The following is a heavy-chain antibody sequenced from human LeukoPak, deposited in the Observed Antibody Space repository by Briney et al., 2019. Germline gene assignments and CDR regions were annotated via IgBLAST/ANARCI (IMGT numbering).Heavy chain of an antibody. V-gene: IGHV3-23*01. Sequence: PGGSLRLSCAASGFTFSGYSMNWVRQAPGKGLEWVSSIWSSGDHTKYADSVRGRVTVSRDKTKNTLYLQMNDLRVDDTAVYYCAKDPNGDYIGAFDVWGQGIMVTVSS. J-gene: IGHJ3*01. D-gene: IGHD2-8*01. CDR3: AKDPNGDYIGAFDV. CDR2: IWSSGDHT. CDR1: GFTFSGYS.